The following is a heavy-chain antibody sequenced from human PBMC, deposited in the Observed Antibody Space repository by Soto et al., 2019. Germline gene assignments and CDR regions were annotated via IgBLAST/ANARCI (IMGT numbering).Heavy chain of an antibody. CDR3: AREGLYYDILTGYSQTGNWFDP. D-gene: IGHD3-9*01. CDR2: IIPIFGTA. Sequence: SVKVSCKASGGTFSSYAISWVRQAPGQGLEWMGGIIPIFGTANYAQKFQGRVTITADESTSTAYMELSSLRSEDTAVYYCAREGLYYDILTGYSQTGNWFDPWGQGTLVTVSS. CDR1: GGTFSSYA. V-gene: IGHV1-69*13. J-gene: IGHJ5*02.